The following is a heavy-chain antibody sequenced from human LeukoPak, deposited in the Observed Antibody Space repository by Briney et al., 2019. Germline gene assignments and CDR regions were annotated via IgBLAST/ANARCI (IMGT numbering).Heavy chain of an antibody. CDR3: ARARQTIFGVVIPY. D-gene: IGHD3-3*01. J-gene: IGHJ4*02. Sequence: SQTLSLTCTVSGGSISSGGYYWSWIRRHPGKGLEWIGYIYYSGSTYYNPSLKSRVTISVDTSKNQFSLKLSSVTAADTAVYYCARARQTIFGVVIPYWGQGTLVTVSS. CDR1: GGSISSGGYY. V-gene: IGHV4-31*03. CDR2: IYYSGST.